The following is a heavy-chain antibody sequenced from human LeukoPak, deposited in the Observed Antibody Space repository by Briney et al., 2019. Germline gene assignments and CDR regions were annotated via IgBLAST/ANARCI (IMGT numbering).Heavy chain of an antibody. CDR2: IYTSGST. CDR3: ARENGDYYRAFDI. J-gene: IGHJ3*02. CDR1: GGSISSYY. V-gene: IGHV4-4*07. D-gene: IGHD4-17*01. Sequence: SETLSLTCTVSGGSISSYYWSWIRQPAGKGLEWIGRIYTSGSTNYNPSLNSRVTTSVDTSKNQFSLNLTSVTAADTAVFYCARENGDYYRAFDIWGQGTMVTVSS.